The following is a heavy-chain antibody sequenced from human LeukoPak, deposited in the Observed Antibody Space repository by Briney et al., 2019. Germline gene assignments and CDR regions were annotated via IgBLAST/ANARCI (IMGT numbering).Heavy chain of an antibody. CDR3: ARDLVTVTKGFDI. D-gene: IGHD4-17*01. CDR1: ADSVSSHY. CDR2: ISYIGST. Sequence: SETLSLTCAVSADSVSSHYWTWIRQPPGKGLGWIEYISYIGSTNYNPPLKSRLTISIDTSKNQFSLELTSVPAADTAVYYCARDLVTVTKGFDIWGQGTMVSVSS. V-gene: IGHV4-59*02. J-gene: IGHJ3*02.